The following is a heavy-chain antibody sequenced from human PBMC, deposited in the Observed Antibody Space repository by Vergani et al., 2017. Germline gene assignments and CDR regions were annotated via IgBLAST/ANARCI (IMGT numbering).Heavy chain of an antibody. CDR3: VRDRGLCAGGRCYTEAWDY. CDR2: ISFDGTNE. Sequence: QVQLVESGGGVVQPGRSLRLSCTPSCFKLGDYGMHWVRQAPGRGLEWVVGISFDGTNEYYPDLVKGRFTISRDMAKNTLYLQVRSLRLADTGVYHCVRDRGLCAGGRCYTEAWDYWGQGTPVTVSS. D-gene: IGHD2-2*02. CDR1: CFKLGDYG. J-gene: IGHJ4*02. V-gene: IGHV3-30*03.